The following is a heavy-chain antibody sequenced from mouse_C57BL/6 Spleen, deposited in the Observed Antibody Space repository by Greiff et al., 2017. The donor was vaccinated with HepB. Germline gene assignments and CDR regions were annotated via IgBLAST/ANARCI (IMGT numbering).Heavy chain of an antibody. CDR3: ARLGGGSSSFDY. D-gene: IGHD1-1*01. J-gene: IGHJ2*01. Sequence: VQLQQPGAELVRPGSSVKLSCKASGYTFTSYWMHWVKQRPIQGLEWIGNIDPSDSETHYNQKFKDKATLTVDKSSSTAYMQLSSLTSEDSAVYYCARLGGGSSSFDYWGQGTTLTVSS. V-gene: IGHV1-52*01. CDR1: GYTFTSYW. CDR2: IDPSDSET.